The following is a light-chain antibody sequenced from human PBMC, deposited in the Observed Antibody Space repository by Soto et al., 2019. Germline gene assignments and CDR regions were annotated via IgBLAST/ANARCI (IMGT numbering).Light chain of an antibody. V-gene: IGKV3-11*01. CDR2: GAS. Sequence: EIVLTQSPATLSLSPGERATLSCRASQSVSSSLAWYQQKPGQAPRLLIYGASNGAAGIPARFSGTVSGTDFTLTIRSLEPDDFAVYYCQQRYNWPLTFGGGTKGEIK. J-gene: IGKJ4*01. CDR1: QSVSSS. CDR3: QQRYNWPLT.